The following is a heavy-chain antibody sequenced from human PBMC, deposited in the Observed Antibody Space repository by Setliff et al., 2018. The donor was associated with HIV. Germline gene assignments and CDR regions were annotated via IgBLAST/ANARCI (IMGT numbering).Heavy chain of an antibody. D-gene: IGHD6-25*01. CDR3: AASSGWQRGDY. J-gene: IGHJ4*02. CDR2: VYASGST. CDR1: GGSISDYY. V-gene: IGHV4-4*07. Sequence: LSLTCTVSGGSISDYYWSWIRQPAGKGLEWIGRVYASGSTNYSPSLKSRVTMSVDTSNNQFSLKLSSVTAADTAVYYCAASSGWQRGDYWGQGILVTVSS.